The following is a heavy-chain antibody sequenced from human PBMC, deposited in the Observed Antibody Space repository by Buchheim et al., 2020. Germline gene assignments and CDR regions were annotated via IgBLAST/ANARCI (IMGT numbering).Heavy chain of an antibody. D-gene: IGHD2-15*01. CDR1: GYTFTSYY. J-gene: IGHJ4*02. CDR2: INPSGGST. V-gene: IGHV1-46*03. CDR3: ARGGFWINVVVVAAVRPYFDY. Sequence: QVQLVQSGAEVKKPGASVKVSCKASGYTFTSYYMHWVRQAPGQGLEWMGIINPSGGSTSYAQKFQGRVTMTRDTSTSTVYMELSSLRSEDTAVYYCARGGFWINVVVVAAVRPYFDYWGQGTL.